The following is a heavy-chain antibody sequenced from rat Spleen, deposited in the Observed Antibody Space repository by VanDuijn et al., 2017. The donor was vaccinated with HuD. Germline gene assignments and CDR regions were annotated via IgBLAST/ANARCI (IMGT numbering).Heavy chain of an antibody. CDR3: ARSDVVHYCLPFAD. CDR2: VNSAGTP. V-gene: IGHV3-3*01. J-gene: IGHJ3*01. D-gene: IGHD1-12*01. Sequence: EVQLQESGPGLVKPSQSLSLTCSVTGYSITSNYWGWIRKFPGHKLEWMGYVNSAGTPNYNPSLKSRISITRDTSKNQFFLQVNSVSSEDTATYYCARSDVVHYCLPFADWGQGTLFTASS. CDR1: GYSITSNY.